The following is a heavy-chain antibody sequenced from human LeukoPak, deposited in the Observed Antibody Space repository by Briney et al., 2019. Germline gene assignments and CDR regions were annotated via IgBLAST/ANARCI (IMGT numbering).Heavy chain of an antibody. CDR3: ARELIAAAGTRAFDI. J-gene: IGHJ3*02. CDR2: ISYDGSNK. CDR1: GFTFSSYA. Sequence: HTGRSLRLSCAASGFTFSSYAMHWVRQAPGKGLEWVAVISYDGSNKYYTDSVKGRFTISRDNSKNTLYLQMNSLRAEDTAVYYCARELIAAAGTRAFDIWGQGTMVTVSS. D-gene: IGHD6-13*01. V-gene: IGHV3-30*04.